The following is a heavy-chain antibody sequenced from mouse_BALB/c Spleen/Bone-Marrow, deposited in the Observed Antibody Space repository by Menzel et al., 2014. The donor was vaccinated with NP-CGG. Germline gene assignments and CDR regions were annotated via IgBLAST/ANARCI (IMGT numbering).Heavy chain of an antibody. D-gene: IGHD2-3*01. J-gene: IGHJ3*01. Sequence: EVKLEESGGGLVQPGGSLKLSCAASGFTFSNYGMSWVRQTPDRSLEYVANINSNGGDTYYPDNVKGQFTITRDNAKNTLTLQMSSLKSEDTAMYDCSRGVDGSAWFAYWGQGTLVTVSA. V-gene: IGHV5-6-3*01. CDR2: INSNGGDT. CDR1: GFTFSNYG. CDR3: SRGVDGSAWFAY.